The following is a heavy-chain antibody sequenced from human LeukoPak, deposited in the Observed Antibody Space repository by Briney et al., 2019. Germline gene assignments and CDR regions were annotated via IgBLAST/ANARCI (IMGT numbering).Heavy chain of an antibody. CDR1: GGTFSSYA. J-gene: IGHJ3*02. Sequence: SVKVSCKASGGTFSSYAISWVRQAPGQGLEWMGGIIPIFGTANYAQKFQGRVTITADESTSTAYMELSSLRSEDTAVYYCARDASSIYPVVTPAFDIWGQGTMVTVSS. V-gene: IGHV1-69*13. CDR2: IIPIFGTA. CDR3: ARDASSIYPVVTPAFDI. D-gene: IGHD4-23*01.